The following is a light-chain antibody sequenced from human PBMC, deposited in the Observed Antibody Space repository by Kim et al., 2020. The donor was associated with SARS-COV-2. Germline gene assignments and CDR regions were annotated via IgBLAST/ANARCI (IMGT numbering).Light chain of an antibody. Sequence: LSPGERATLSCRASQSVSSSYLAWYQQKPGQAPRLLIYGASSRATGIPDRFSGSGSGTDFALTISRLEPEDFAVYYCQQYGSSPYTFGQGTKLEI. V-gene: IGKV3-20*01. CDR2: GAS. J-gene: IGKJ2*01. CDR3: QQYGSSPYT. CDR1: QSVSSSY.